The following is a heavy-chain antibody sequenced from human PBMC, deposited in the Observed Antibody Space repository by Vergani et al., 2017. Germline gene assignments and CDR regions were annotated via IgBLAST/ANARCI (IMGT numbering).Heavy chain of an antibody. V-gene: IGHV3-30*03. CDR2: ISYDGTQK. Sequence: QVHLVESGGGVVQPGRSLRLSCVVSGFTSSYYGMHWVRPAPGKGLEWVAVISYDGTQKYYADSVKGRFTISRDNSKSTIYLQMNSLRTEDTAVYYCATKSCGTPGCQIGYFREWGQGTLVTVSS. CDR3: ATKSCGTPGCQIGYFRE. CDR1: GFTSSYYG. D-gene: IGHD1-1*01. J-gene: IGHJ1*01.